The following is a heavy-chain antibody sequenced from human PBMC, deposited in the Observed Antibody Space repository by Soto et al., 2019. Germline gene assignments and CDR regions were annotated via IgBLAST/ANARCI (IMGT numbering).Heavy chain of an antibody. CDR1: GGSISSYY. J-gene: IGHJ4*02. Sequence: TLSLTCAVSGGSISSYYWSWIRQPAGKGLEWIGRIYTSGSTTYNPSLKSRVTISVDSSKNQFSLKLDSVTPSDTAVYYCARVRGTAGKRYFDYWGPGSLVTVPP. D-gene: IGHD6-13*01. V-gene: IGHV4-4*07. CDR3: ARVRGTAGKRYFDY. CDR2: IYTSGST.